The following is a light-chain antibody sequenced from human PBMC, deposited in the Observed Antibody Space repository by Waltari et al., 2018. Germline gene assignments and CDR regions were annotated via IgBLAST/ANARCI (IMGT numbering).Light chain of an antibody. CDR1: ESVSKY. J-gene: IGKJ1*01. V-gene: IGKV3-20*01. CDR3: QMYVRLPVT. Sequence: EIVLTPSPGTLSLSPGERATLSCRASESVSKYLAWYQQRPGQAPRLLIYAASNRATGIPDRFSGSGSRTDFSLTISRLEPEDFAVYYCQMYVRLPVTFGQGTKVEIK. CDR2: AAS.